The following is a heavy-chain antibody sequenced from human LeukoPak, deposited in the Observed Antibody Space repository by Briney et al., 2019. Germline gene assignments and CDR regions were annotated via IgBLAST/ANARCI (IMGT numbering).Heavy chain of an antibody. CDR1: GGTFSSYA. D-gene: IGHD2-2*01. V-gene: IGHV1-69*04. CDR2: IIPILGIA. J-gene: IGHJ5*02. CDR3: ARGYCSSTSCYSWFDP. Sequence: SVKVSCKASGGTFSSYAVSWVRQAPGQGLEWMGRIIPILGIANYAQKFQGRVTITADKSTSTAYMELSSLRSEDTAVYYCARGYCSSTSCYSWFDPWGQGTLVTVSS.